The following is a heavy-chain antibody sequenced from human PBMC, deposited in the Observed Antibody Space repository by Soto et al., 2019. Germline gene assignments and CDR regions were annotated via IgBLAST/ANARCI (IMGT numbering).Heavy chain of an antibody. V-gene: IGHV1-69*06. CDR1: RRSSKSHD. J-gene: IGHJ6*03. Sequence: SVRLCRTASRRSSKSHDSSWVRQAPEHEIDWMGVIIPLYGTVNYAQKFQGRVSITADKSTSTAYMDLNSLRSDDTAVYYCAIAMVVRGAIFSNFPWSRRGPFVQPGWG. D-gene: IGHD3-10*01. CDR3: AIAMVVRGAIFSNFPWSRRGPFVQPG. CDR2: IIPLYGTV.